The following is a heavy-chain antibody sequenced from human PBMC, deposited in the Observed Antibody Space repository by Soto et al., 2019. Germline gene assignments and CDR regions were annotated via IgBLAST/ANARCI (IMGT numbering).Heavy chain of an antibody. V-gene: IGHV4-59*08. CDR2: IHNSGST. Sequence: QMQLQESGPGLVKPSETLSLTCTVPGDPMTSDYWSWIRQSPGKGLEWMGYIHNSGSTYYNPSLRSRVIIALDTAKKQYSLNLTSVTAADTAVYYCARLGFGSGDRCRPDRWGQGTLVTVSS. D-gene: IGHD2-15*01. CDR3: ARLGFGSGDRCRPDR. CDR1: GDPMTSDY. J-gene: IGHJ5*02.